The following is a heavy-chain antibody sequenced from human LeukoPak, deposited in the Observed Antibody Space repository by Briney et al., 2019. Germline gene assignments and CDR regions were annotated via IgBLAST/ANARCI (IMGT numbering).Heavy chain of an antibody. Sequence: PSETLSLTCAVYGGSFSGSTGSWVSDPPGKGRGWMGEINHSRSTNYNPSLKSRVTISVDTSNNQFSLKLSSVTAADTAVYYCARGSYYYYMDVWGKGTTVTVSS. CDR2: INHSRST. CDR1: GGSFSGST. V-gene: IGHV4-34*01. CDR3: ARGSYYYYMDV. J-gene: IGHJ6*03.